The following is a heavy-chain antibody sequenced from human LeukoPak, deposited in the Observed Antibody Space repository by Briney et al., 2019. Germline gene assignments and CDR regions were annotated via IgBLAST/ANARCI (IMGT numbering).Heavy chain of an antibody. J-gene: IGHJ4*02. CDR1: GGSISSSSYY. CDR3: ARSRTTNYDSSGYYAFDY. Sequence: SETLSLTCTVSGGSISSSSYYWGWIRQPPGKGLEWIGSIYYSGSTYYNPSLKSRVTISVDTSKNQFSLKLSSVTAADTAVYYCARSRTTNYDSSGYYAFDYWGQGTLVTVSS. D-gene: IGHD3-22*01. CDR2: IYYSGST. V-gene: IGHV4-39*07.